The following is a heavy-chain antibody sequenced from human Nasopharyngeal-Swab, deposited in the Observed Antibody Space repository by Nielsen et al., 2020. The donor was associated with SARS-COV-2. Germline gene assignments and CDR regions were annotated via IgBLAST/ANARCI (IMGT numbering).Heavy chain of an antibody. Sequence: ASLKVSCNASAYTFTRHAIHWLLQAPGQGLEWMGWINTNNGETKYSQKFQDRVIITTDTSATIVYMELSSLRSRDTAVYYCAKAGSSIPGNWFDRWGQGTLVSVSS. J-gene: IGHJ5*02. CDR3: AKAGSSIPGNWFDR. V-gene: IGHV1-3*04. CDR2: INTNNGET. CDR1: AYTFTRHA. D-gene: IGHD2-21*01.